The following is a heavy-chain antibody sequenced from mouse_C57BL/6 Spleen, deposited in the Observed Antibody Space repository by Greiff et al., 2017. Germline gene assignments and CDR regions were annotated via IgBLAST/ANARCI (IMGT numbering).Heavy chain of an antibody. CDR1: GYTFTSYW. CDR2: IYPGSGST. V-gene: IGHV1-55*01. J-gene: IGHJ4*01. D-gene: IGHD3-1*01. Sequence: QVQLQQPGPELVKPGASVKMSCKASGYTFTSYWITWVKQRPGQGLEWIGDIYPGSGSTNYNEKFKSRATLTVDTSSSTAYMQLSSLTSEDSAVYYCARSDLGFSHAMDYWGQGTSVTVSS. CDR3: ARSDLGFSHAMDY.